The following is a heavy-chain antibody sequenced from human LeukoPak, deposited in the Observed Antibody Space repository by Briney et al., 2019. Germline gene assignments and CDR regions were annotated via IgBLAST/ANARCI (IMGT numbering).Heavy chain of an antibody. CDR3: ARVDTQGVPSP. D-gene: IGHD3-16*01. J-gene: IGHJ5*02. CDR2: IYYSGST. Sequence: SETLSLTCTVSGGSISSYYWSWIRQPPGKGLEWIGYIYYSGSTNYNPSLKSRVTISVDTSKNQFSLKLSSVTAADTAVYYCARVDTQGVPSPWGQGILVTVSS. CDR1: GGSISSYY. V-gene: IGHV4-59*08.